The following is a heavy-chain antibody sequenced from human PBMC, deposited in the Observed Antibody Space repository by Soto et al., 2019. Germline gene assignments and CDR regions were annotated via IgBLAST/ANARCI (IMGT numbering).Heavy chain of an antibody. J-gene: IGHJ6*02. CDR2: MSPNSGAT. CDR3: ARGVDAGVDV. D-gene: IGHD1-1*01. CDR1: GYTFTSYD. Sequence: QVQLVQSGAEVTKPGASVKVSCKASGYTFTSYDINWGRQATGQGLEWMGWMSPNSGATGYAQKFQGRATMTRDTSISTAYMELSNLRSEDTAIYYCARGVDAGVDVWGQGTTVTVSS. V-gene: IGHV1-8*01.